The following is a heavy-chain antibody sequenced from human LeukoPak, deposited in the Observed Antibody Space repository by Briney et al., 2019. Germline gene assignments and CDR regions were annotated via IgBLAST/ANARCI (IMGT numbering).Heavy chain of an antibody. J-gene: IGHJ4*02. V-gene: IGHV1-69*13. D-gene: IGHD2-2*01. CDR2: IIPIFGTA. CDR3: ARGGGYCSSTSCYKFDY. CDR1: GGTFSSYA. Sequence: GASVMVSCKASGGTFSSYAISWVRQAPGQGLEWMGGIIPIFGTANYAQKFQGRVSITADESTSTAYMELSSLRSEDTAVYYCARGGGYCSSTSCYKFDYWGQGTLVTVSS.